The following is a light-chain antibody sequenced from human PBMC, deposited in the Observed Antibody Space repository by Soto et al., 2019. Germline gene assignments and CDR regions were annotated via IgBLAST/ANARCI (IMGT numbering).Light chain of an antibody. J-gene: IGKJ5*01. Sequence: EIVLTQAPSTLSLSPGERATLSCRASQSVSSYLVWYQQRPGQAPRLLIYDASNRATGIPARFSGSGSGTDFTLTISRLEPEDFAVYYCQQYGSSPMTFGQGTRLEIK. V-gene: IGKV3-11*01. CDR3: QQYGSSPMT. CDR1: QSVSSY. CDR2: DAS.